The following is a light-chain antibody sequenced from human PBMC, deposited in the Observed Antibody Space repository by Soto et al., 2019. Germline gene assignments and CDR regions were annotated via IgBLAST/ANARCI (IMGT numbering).Light chain of an antibody. Sequence: QSVLTQPPSASGTXXXXVXXSCSGSSSNIGDNTVNWYQQLPGTAPKLLIYSNNQRPSGVPDRFSGSKSGTSASLAISGLRSEDEADYYCAAWDDSLNGHVVFGGGTKLTVL. V-gene: IGLV1-44*01. CDR3: AAWDDSLNGHVV. CDR1: SSNIGDNT. J-gene: IGLJ2*01. CDR2: SNN.